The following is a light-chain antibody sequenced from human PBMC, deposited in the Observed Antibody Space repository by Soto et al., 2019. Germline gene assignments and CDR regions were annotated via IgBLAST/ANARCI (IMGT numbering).Light chain of an antibody. CDR2: EVS. J-gene: IGKJ5*01. Sequence: DVVMTQSPLSLPVTLGQPASISCRSSQSLVNSDGNTYMHWFQQRPGQSPRRLIYEVSNRASGVPDRFSGSGSGTDFTLKISRVEAEDVGVYYCMQGTQWPRTFGQGTRLEIK. V-gene: IGKV2-30*01. CDR1: QSLVNSDGNTY. CDR3: MQGTQWPRT.